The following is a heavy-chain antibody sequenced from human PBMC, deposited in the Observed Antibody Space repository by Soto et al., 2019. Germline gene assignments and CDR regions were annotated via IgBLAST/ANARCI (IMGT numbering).Heavy chain of an antibody. J-gene: IGHJ5*02. CDR2: ISGSGVST. V-gene: IGHV3-23*01. CDR1: QFTFSTYA. Sequence: EVQLLESGGGLVQPGGSLRLSCGASQFTFSTYAMSWVRKAPGKGLDWVSAISGSGVSTYYADSVKGRFTISRDNSKNTLYLQMNSLRAEDTAVYYCAKGRSSSWYPTANWFDPWGQGTLVTVSS. D-gene: IGHD6-13*01. CDR3: AKGRSSSWYPTANWFDP.